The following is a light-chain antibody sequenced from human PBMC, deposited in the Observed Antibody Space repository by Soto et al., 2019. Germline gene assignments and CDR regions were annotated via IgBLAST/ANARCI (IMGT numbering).Light chain of an antibody. CDR1: QSVSNNY. V-gene: IGKV3-20*01. J-gene: IGKJ1*01. Sequence: EIVLTQSPGTLSLSPGERATLSCRASQSVSNNYLAWYQQEPGQAPRLLIYGASSRATGIPDRFSGGGSGTDFTLTVSRLEPEDFAVYYCQQYNNWPPWTFGQGTKVDIK. CDR2: GAS. CDR3: QQYNNWPPWT.